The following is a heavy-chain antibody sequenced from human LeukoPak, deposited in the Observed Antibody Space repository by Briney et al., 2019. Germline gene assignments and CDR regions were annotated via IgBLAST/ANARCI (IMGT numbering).Heavy chain of an antibody. CDR3: ASRLFSSLDY. D-gene: IGHD2/OR15-2a*01. J-gene: IGHJ4*02. CDR1: GDSISSSSYY. Sequence: PSETLSLTCTVSGDSISSSSYYWGWIRQPPGKGLEWVAYIYSSGSTYYNPSLKSRVTISVDTSKNQVALKLSSVTAADTAVYYCASRLFSSLDYWGQGTLVSVSS. V-gene: IGHV4-39*01. CDR2: IYSSGST.